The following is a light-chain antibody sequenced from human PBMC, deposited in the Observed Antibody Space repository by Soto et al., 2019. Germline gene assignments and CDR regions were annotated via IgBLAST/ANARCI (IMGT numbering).Light chain of an antibody. CDR3: ASYTGSNAEI. CDR1: SGDVGGYNY. CDR2: GVS. J-gene: IGLJ2*01. V-gene: IGLV2-14*01. Sequence: QSALTQPASVSGSPGQSITISCTGTSGDVGGYNYVSWYQHHPGKAPKLMIYGVSNRPSGVSNRFSGSKSGNTASLTISGLQAEDEAYYYCASYTGSNAEIFGGGTKLTVL.